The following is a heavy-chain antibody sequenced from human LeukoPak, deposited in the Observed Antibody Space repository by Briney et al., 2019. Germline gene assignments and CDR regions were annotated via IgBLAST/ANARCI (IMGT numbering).Heavy chain of an antibody. V-gene: IGHV3-11*01. Sequence: GGSLRLSCAASGFTFSDYYMSWIRQAPGKGLEWVSYISSSGSTIYYADSVKGRFTISRDNAKKSLYLQMNSLRAEDTAVYYCARVRVAGTGNDAFDIWGQGTMVTVSS. J-gene: IGHJ3*02. CDR1: GFTFSDYY. CDR2: ISSSGSTI. D-gene: IGHD6-19*01. CDR3: ARVRVAGTGNDAFDI.